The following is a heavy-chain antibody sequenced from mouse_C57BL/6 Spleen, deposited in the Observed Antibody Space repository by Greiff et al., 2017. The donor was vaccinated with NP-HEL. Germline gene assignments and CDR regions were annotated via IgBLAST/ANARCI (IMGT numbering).Heavy chain of an antibody. CDR2: IDPSDSYT. CDR1: GYTFTSYW. D-gene: IGHD2-1*01. V-gene: IGHV1-69*01. J-gene: IGHJ2*01. Sequence: QVQLQQPGAELVMPGASVKLSCKASGYTFTSYWMHWVKQRPGQGLEWIGEIDPSDSYTNYNQKFKGKSTLTVDKSSSTAYMQLSSLTSEDSAVYYCARRDLLWGHFDYWGQGTTLTVSS. CDR3: ARRDLLWGHFDY.